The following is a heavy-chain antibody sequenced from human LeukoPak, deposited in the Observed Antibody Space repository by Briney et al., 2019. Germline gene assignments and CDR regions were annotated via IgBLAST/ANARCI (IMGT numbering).Heavy chain of an antibody. CDR2: INPDSGGT. J-gene: IGHJ6*03. CDR3: ARSGDRLYYYYYMDV. V-gene: IGHV1-2*02. Sequence: ASVKVSCKASGYIFTDYYIYWLRQAPGQGLEWMGWINPDSGGTKFTQKFRGRVTLTRDASISTAYMDLSRLRSDDTAVYYCARSGDRLYYYYYMDVWGEGTTVTVSS. CDR1: GYIFTDYY. D-gene: IGHD3-10*01.